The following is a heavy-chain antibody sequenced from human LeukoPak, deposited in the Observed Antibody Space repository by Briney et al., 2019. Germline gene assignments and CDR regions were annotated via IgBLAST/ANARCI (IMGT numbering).Heavy chain of an antibody. D-gene: IGHD4-17*01. CDR3: ARGTVTTSMKAFDI. V-gene: IGHV4-59*08. CDR2: IYYSGST. J-gene: IGHJ3*02. CDR1: GGSISTYW. Sequence: PSETLSLTCTVSGGSISTYWWSWIRPPPGKGLEWIGYIYYSGSTNYNPSLKSRVTISVDTSKNQFSLKLSSVTAADTAVYYCARGTVTTSMKAFDIWGQGTMVTVSS.